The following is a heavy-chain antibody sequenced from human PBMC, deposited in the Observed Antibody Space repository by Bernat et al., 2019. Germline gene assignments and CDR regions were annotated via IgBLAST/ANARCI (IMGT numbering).Heavy chain of an antibody. CDR3: ARGGYDYIWGGYRYYYYYMDV. J-gene: IGHJ6*03. CDR1: GGSFSGYY. D-gene: IGHD3-16*02. CDR2: INHSGST. Sequence: QVQLQQWVAGLLKPSETLSLTCAVYGGSFSGYYWSWIRQPPGKGLEWIGEINHSGSTNYNPSLESRVTISVDTSKNEFSLKLSSVTAAETAVYYCARGGYDYIWGGYRYYYYYMDVWGKGTTVTVSS. V-gene: IGHV4-34*01.